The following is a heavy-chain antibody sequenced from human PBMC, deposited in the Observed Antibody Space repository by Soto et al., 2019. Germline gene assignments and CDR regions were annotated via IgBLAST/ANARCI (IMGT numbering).Heavy chain of an antibody. Sequence: PSETLSLTCAVSGGSISSGGYSWSWIRQPPGKGLEWIGYIYHSGSTYYNPSLKSRVTISVDRSKNQFSLKLSSVTAADTAVYYCARSHVSAGHYFDYWGHGTLVTVPS. D-gene: IGHD6-25*01. J-gene: IGHJ4*01. CDR2: IYHSGST. CDR3: ARSHVSAGHYFDY. CDR1: GGSISSGGYS. V-gene: IGHV4-30-2*01.